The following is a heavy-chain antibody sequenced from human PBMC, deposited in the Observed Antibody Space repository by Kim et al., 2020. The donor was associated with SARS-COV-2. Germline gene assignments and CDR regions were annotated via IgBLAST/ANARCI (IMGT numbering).Heavy chain of an antibody. CDR2: ISSSSSYI. CDR1: GFTFSSYS. V-gene: IGHV3-21*04. Sequence: GGSLRLSCAASGFTFSSYSMNWVRQAPGKGLEWVSSISSSSSYIYYADSVKGRFTISRDNAKNSLYLQMNSLRAEDTAVYYCARGAQQTGAFDIWGQGTMVTVSS. D-gene: IGHD6-13*01. CDR3: ARGAQQTGAFDI. J-gene: IGHJ3*02.